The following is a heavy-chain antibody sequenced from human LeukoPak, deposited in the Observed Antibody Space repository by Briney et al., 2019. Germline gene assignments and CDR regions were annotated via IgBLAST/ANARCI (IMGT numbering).Heavy chain of an antibody. CDR1: GFTFSSYE. D-gene: IGHD5-18*01. CDR2: ISSIGSTI. CDR3: ARDSGYSYGHGGYYFHY. J-gene: IGHJ4*02. Sequence: PGGSLRLSCAASGFTFSSYEMNWVRQAPGKGLEWVSYISSIGSTIYYADSVKGRFTISRANAKNSLYLKMNSLRAEATAVFYWARDSGYSYGHGGYYFHYWGQGTLVTVSS. V-gene: IGHV3-48*03.